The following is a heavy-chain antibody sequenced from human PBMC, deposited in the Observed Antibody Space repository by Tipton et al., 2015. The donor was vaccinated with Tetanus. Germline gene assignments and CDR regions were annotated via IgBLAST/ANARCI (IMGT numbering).Heavy chain of an antibody. V-gene: IGHV4-39*01. Sequence: TLSLTCTVSGGSIRSGGFYWSWIRQPPGKGPEWIGSIYYTGSTYYNPSLKSRVSIFVDTSKNQFSLELTSVTAADTAVYYCARHFNSYSSYMDVWGKGTTVTVSS. CDR2: IYYTGST. CDR3: ARHFNSYSSYMDV. J-gene: IGHJ6*03. CDR1: GGSIRSGGFY.